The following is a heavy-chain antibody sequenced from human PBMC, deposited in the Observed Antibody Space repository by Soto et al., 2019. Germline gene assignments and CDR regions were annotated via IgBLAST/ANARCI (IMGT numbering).Heavy chain of an antibody. V-gene: IGHV4-34*01. J-gene: IGHJ4*02. CDR1: GGSFSGYY. Sequence: QVQLQQWGAGLLQPSETLSLTCAVFGGSFSGYYWSWIRQPPGKGLEWIGEINHSGSTNYNPSLKSRVTISVDTSKNQFSLKLSSVTAADMAVYYCARGGGYYYDSSGYYYWGQGTLVTVSS. D-gene: IGHD3-22*01. CDR2: INHSGST. CDR3: ARGGGYYYDSSGYYY.